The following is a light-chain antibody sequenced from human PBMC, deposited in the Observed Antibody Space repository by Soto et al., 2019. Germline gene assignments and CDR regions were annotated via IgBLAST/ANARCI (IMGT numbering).Light chain of an antibody. J-gene: IGKJ1*01. Sequence: EIVMTQSPATLSVSPGERATLSCRASQSVSNNLAWYQKKPGQAPRLLIYGASPRATGIPARFSGGGSGTESTLTISSLQSEDFAVYYCQQYNNWWTFGQGTRVEIK. CDR2: GAS. CDR3: QQYNNWWT. V-gene: IGKV3-15*01. CDR1: QSVSNN.